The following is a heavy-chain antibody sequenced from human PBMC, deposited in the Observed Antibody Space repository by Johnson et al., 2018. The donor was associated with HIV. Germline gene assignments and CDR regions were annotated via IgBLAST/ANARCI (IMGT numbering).Heavy chain of an antibody. CDR2: IPYDGSKT. CDR1: GFSFSHYG. J-gene: IGHJ3*02. Sequence: QVQLVESGGGVVQPGGSLRLSCVASGFSFSHYGMHWVRQGPGKGLEWVAFIPYDGSKTYDAESVKGRFTIPRDNSKDALYLQMNSLRAEDTAVYYCVKGVLQFLEWSIDAFDMWGQGTMVTVSS. V-gene: IGHV3-30*02. D-gene: IGHD3-3*01. CDR3: VKGVLQFLEWSIDAFDM.